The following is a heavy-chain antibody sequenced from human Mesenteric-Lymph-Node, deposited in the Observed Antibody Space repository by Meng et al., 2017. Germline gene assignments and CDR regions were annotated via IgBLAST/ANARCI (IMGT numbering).Heavy chain of an antibody. Sequence: DVQLVGSGGGLVQPGGSRRRCCAASGFTFSSYAMSWVRQAPGKGLEWVSAISWNSKYIFHADSVKGRFTISRDNAKNSLYLQMNSLRAEDTAVYYCVRGDNGDYVDWGQGALVTVSS. CDR1: GFTFSSYA. CDR3: VRGDNGDYVD. V-gene: IGHV3-21*01. D-gene: IGHD4-17*01. J-gene: IGHJ4*02. CDR2: ISWNSKYI.